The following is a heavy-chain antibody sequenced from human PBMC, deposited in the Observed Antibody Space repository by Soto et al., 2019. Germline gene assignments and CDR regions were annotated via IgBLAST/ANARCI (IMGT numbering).Heavy chain of an antibody. J-gene: IGHJ4*02. CDR2: INQDGSEK. CDR3: SGGVGDAF. CDR1: ESTVSRDW. D-gene: IGHD1-26*01. V-gene: IGHV3-7*04. Sequence: EVHLVESGGGLVQTGGSLRLSCAIFESTVSRDWMNWVRQAPGKGLEWVAHINQDGSEKYYVDSVKGRFTISRDNAKKSLYLQRNSLRQADTAMYYCSGGVGDAFWGQGTLVTVSS.